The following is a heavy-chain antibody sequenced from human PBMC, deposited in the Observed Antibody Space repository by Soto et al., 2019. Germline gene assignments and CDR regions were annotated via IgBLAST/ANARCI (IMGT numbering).Heavy chain of an antibody. CDR1: GYPITSGYY. D-gene: IGHD2-8*01. V-gene: IGHV4-38-2*01. CDR3: ARKLITSTTKGDTNWFDP. Sequence: PSETLSLTCAVSGYPITSGYYWGWIRQPPGKGLEWIGTIYHSGTYYNPSLKSRVTISVDASKNQFSLKLNSVTAADTAVYYCARKLITSTTKGDTNWFDPWGQGTLVTVYS. J-gene: IGHJ5*02. CDR2: IYHSGT.